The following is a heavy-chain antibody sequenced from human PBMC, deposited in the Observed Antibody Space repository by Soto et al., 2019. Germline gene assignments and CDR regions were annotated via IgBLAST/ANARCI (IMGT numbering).Heavy chain of an antibody. Sequence: PGESLKISCKGSGYSFAGYCISRVRQKPGKGLEWMGGIAPSDSQTYNTPSNRGHITISATNSITTVFLQGSSLRGSDTAVYYCARHIYDSATVPNFHYYFDSWGQGTPVTVSS. CDR1: GYSFAGYC. CDR3: ARHIYDSATVPNFHYYFDS. V-gene: IGHV5-10-1*01. CDR2: IAPSDSQT. D-gene: IGHD2-15*01. J-gene: IGHJ4*02.